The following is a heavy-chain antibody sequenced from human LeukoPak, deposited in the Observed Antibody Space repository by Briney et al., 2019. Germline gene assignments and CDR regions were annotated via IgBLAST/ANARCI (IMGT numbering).Heavy chain of an antibody. Sequence: SETLSLTCTVSGGSLSSGVYYWSWVRQHPGKGLEWIRYIYCSGSTYYNPSLKSRVTISEDTSKTQFSLKLSSVTAADTAVYYCAVSYQLLHNWFDPWGQGTLVTVSS. CDR1: GGSLSSGVYY. CDR3: AVSYQLLHNWFDP. CDR2: IYCSGST. J-gene: IGHJ5*02. V-gene: IGHV4-31*03. D-gene: IGHD2-2*01.